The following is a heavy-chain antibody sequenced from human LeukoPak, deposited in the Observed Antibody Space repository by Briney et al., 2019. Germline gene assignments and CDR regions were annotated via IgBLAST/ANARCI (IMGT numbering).Heavy chain of an antibody. D-gene: IGHD3-3*01. J-gene: IGHJ4*02. V-gene: IGHV1-46*01. CDR1: GYTFTSYY. CDR3: AKDLRFLEWLLEGDY. Sequence: ASVKVSCKASGYTFTSYYMHWVRQAPGQVLEWMGVINPSGGSTSYAQKFQGRVTMTRDTSTSTVYMELSSLRSEDTAVYYCAKDLRFLEWLLEGDYWGQGTLVTVSS. CDR2: INPSGGST.